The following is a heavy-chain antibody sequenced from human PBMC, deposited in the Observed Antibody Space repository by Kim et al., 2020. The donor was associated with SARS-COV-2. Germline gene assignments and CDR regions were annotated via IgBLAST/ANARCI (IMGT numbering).Heavy chain of an antibody. J-gene: IGHJ4*02. CDR2: ISDNGRTI. D-gene: IGHD1-26*01. CDR1: GFTFETYD. CDR3: ARDSGLGGSYYFDY. V-gene: IGHV3-48*03. Sequence: GGSLRLSCAASGFTFETYDMNWVRQAPGKGPEWLSYISDNGRTIHSADSVTGRFTISRDNAEKSLVLQMNSLRVEDTAIYYCARDSGLGGSYYFDYWGQGTLVTVSS.